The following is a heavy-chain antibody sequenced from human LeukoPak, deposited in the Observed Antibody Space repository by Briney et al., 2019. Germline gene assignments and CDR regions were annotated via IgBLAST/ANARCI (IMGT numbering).Heavy chain of an antibody. V-gene: IGHV1-8*03. CDR3: ARGPRGYSYGYLYYYYYMDV. CDR2: MNPNSGNT. Sequence: ASVKVSCKASGYTFTSYGISWVRQATGQGLEWMGWMNPNSGNTGYAQKFQGRVTITRNTSISTAYMELSSLRSEDTAVYYCARGPRGYSYGYLYYYYYMDVWGKGTTVTVSS. D-gene: IGHD5-18*01. J-gene: IGHJ6*03. CDR1: GYTFTSYG.